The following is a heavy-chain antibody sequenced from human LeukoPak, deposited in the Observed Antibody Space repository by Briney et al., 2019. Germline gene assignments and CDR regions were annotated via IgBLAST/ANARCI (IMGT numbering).Heavy chain of an antibody. D-gene: IGHD6-19*01. CDR3: ARVGGGSSGWYP. J-gene: IGHJ4*02. CDR2: NYYGGST. CDR1: GGSIGSYY. Sequence: PSETLSLTCTVSGGSIGSYYWSWIRQPPGKGLEWIGYNYYGGSTNYNPSLKSRVTISVDTSKNQFSLKLRSVTAADTAVYYCARVGGGSSGWYPWGQGTLVTVFS. V-gene: IGHV4-59*01.